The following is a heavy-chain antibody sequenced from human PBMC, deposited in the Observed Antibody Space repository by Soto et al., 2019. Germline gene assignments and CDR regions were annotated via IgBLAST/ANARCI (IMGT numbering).Heavy chain of an antibody. Sequence: QVQLQQWGAGLLKPSETLSLTCAVYGGSFSGYYWSWIRQPPGKGLEWIGEINHSGSTNYNPSLKSRATISVDTSKNQFSLKLSSVTAADTAVYYCANRIRYSSSWYRGYYFDYWGQGTLVTVSS. V-gene: IGHV4-34*01. CDR1: GGSFSGYY. D-gene: IGHD6-13*01. CDR3: ANRIRYSSSWYRGYYFDY. CDR2: INHSGST. J-gene: IGHJ4*02.